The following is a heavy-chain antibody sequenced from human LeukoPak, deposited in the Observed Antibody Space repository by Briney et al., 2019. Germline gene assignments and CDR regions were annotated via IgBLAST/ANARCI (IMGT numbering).Heavy chain of an antibody. CDR2: MNPNSGNT. D-gene: IGHD6-19*01. Sequence: ASVKVSGKASGYTYTSYDINWVRQATGQGLEWMGWMNPNSGNTGYAQKFQGRVTITRNTSISTAYMELSSLRSEDTAVYYCARECVAVAGTGGDYYYYMDVWGKGTTVTVSS. J-gene: IGHJ6*03. CDR3: ARECVAVAGTGGDYYYYMDV. CDR1: GYTYTSYD. V-gene: IGHV1-8*03.